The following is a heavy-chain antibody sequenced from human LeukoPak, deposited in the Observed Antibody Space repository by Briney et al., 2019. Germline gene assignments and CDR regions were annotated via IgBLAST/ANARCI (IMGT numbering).Heavy chain of an antibody. CDR3: ASQAQKYYYDSSGYDYPRPGFDP. J-gene: IGHJ5*02. CDR2: IYYSGST. V-gene: IGHV4-30-4*01. Sequence: SETLSLTCTVSGGSISSGDYYWSWIRQPPGKGLEWIGYIYYSGSTYYNPSLKSRVTISVDTSKNQFSLKLSSVTAADTAVYYCASQAQKYYYDSSGYDYPRPGFDPWGQGTLVTVSS. D-gene: IGHD3-22*01. CDR1: GGSISSGDYY.